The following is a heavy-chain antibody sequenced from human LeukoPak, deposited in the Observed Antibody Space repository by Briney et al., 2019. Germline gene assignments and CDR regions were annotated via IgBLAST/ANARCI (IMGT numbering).Heavy chain of an antibody. Sequence: SETLSLTGTVSGGSISSYYWSWIRQPPGKGLEWIGYIYTSGSTNYNPSLKSRVTISVDTSKNQFSLKLSSVTAADTAVYYCARWAHFWSGYYYYYYMDVWGKGTTVTVSS. CDR2: IYTSGST. D-gene: IGHD3-3*02. V-gene: IGHV4-4*09. CDR1: GGSISSYY. J-gene: IGHJ6*03. CDR3: ARWAHFWSGYYYYYYMDV.